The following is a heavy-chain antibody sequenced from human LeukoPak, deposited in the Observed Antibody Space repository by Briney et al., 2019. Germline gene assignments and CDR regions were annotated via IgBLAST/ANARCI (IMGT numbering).Heavy chain of an antibody. V-gene: IGHV1-69*13. Sequence: SVKVSCKASVGTFSIYAISWVRHAPGQGLEWMGGSIPIFGTTNYAQKFQGRVTITADESTSTAYMELSSLVSEDATAFYCSRDKDYGEGGFDYWGQGTLVTVSS. CDR3: SRDKDYGEGGFDY. CDR1: VGTFSIYA. J-gene: IGHJ4*02. CDR2: SIPIFGTT. D-gene: IGHD4/OR15-4a*01.